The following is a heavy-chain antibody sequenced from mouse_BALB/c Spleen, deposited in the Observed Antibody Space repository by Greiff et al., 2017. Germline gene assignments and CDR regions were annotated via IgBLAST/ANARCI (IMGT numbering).Heavy chain of an antibody. V-gene: IGHV7-1*02. CDR3: ARDDYGYGYFDY. CDR1: GFTFSDFY. D-gene: IGHD2-2*01. Sequence: EVKVVESGGGLVQPGGSLRLSCATSGFTFSDFYMEWVRQPPGKRLEWIAASRNKANDYTTEYSASVKGRFIVSRDTSQSILYLQMNALRAEDTAIYYCARDDYGYGYFDYWGQGTTLTVSS. CDR2: SRNKANDYTT. J-gene: IGHJ2*01.